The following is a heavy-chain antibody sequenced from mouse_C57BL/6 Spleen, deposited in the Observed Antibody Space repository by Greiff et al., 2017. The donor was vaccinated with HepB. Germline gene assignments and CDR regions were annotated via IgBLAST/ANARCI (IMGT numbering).Heavy chain of an antibody. J-gene: IGHJ1*01. CDR2: IYPGAGDT. CDR3: ARRFYYDYGGYFDV. Sequence: VKLQESGAELVKPGASVKISCKASGYAFSSYWMNWVKQRPGKGLEWIGQIYPGAGDTNYNGKFKGKATLTADKSSSTAYMQLRRLTSEDSAVYFCARRFYYDYGGYFDVWGPGTTVTVSS. CDR1: GYAFSSYW. V-gene: IGHV1-80*01. D-gene: IGHD2-4*01.